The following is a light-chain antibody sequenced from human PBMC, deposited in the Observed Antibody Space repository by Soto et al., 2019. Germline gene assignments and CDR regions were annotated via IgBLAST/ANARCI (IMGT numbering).Light chain of an antibody. V-gene: IGKV3-20*01. CDR3: QQYGSSPPRYT. Sequence: EIVLTKSPGTLSLSPGERATLSCRASQSVSSSYLAWYQQKPGQAPRLLIYGASSRATGIPDRFSGSGSGTDFTLTISRLEPEDFAVYYCQQYGSSPPRYTFGQGTKLDIK. CDR2: GAS. J-gene: IGKJ2*01. CDR1: QSVSSSY.